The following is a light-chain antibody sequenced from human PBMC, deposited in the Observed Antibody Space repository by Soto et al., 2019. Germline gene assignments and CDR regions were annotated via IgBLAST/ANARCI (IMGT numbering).Light chain of an antibody. Sequence: ETVLTQPPATLSLSPGERATLSCRASQSVGSSLAWYQQRPGQPPRLLIYDASKREPGTPARFTGSGSGTDFTLTISSLEPEDFAFYSCQQRSNWPGTFGQGTRVEI. J-gene: IGKJ1*01. CDR2: DAS. V-gene: IGKV3-11*01. CDR1: QSVGSS. CDR3: QQRSNWPGT.